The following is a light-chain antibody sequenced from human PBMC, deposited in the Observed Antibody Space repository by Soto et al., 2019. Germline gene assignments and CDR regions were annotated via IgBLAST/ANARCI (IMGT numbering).Light chain of an antibody. CDR2: DAS. CDR3: QQYGTSPST. J-gene: IGKJ3*01. Sequence: EIVLTQSPATLSLSPGERATLSCWASQNVSSSYLAWYQQKPGLAPRLLIYDASSRATGIPDRFSGSGSGTDFTLTISRLEAEDFAVYYCQQYGTSPSTFGPGTKVDIK. V-gene: IGKV3D-20*01. CDR1: QNVSSSY.